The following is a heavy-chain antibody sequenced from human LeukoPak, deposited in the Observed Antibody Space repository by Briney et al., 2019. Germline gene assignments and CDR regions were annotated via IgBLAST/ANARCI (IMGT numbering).Heavy chain of an antibody. J-gene: IGHJ3*01. CDR3: ARAPANWEDAFDV. Sequence: SETLSLTCSVSVGSINNYYWRWIRQPRWKGLEWIGYIYHSGSTKYNPSLKSRVTISVDTSKNQFSLKLTSVTAADTAVYYCARAPANWEDAFDVWGQGTMVTVSS. D-gene: IGHD7-27*01. CDR1: VGSINNYY. V-gene: IGHV4-59*01. CDR2: IYHSGST.